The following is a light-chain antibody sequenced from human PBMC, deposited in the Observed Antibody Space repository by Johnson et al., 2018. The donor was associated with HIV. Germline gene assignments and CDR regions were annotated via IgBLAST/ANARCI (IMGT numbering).Light chain of an antibody. V-gene: IGLV1-51*01. CDR2: ANN. CDR1: SSNIGNNY. Sequence: QSVLTQPPSVSAAPGQKVTISCSGSSSNIGNNYVSWYQHLPGTAPKLLIYANNKRPSGITDRFPVSKSGTSATLGITGIQTGDEAVYYCGTWDSSLSAYVFGSGTKVTVL. CDR3: GTWDSSLSAYV. J-gene: IGLJ1*01.